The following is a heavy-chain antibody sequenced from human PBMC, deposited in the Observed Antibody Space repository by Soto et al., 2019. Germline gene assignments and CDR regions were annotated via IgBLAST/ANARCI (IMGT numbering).Heavy chain of an antibody. CDR3: ARGGLYYDYVWGSYRYGYFHL. CDR2: IYYSGST. Sequence: WMRYHQKKGLEWIGYIYYSGSTYYNPSLESRVLISVDTSKNQFSLKLSSVTAADTAVYYCARGGLYYDYVWGSYRYGYFHLWCQGTPVTVS. D-gene: IGHD3-16*02. J-gene: IGHJ4*02. V-gene: IGHV4-31*02.